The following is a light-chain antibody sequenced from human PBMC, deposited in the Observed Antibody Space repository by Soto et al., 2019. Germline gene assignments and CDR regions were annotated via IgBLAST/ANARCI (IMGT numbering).Light chain of an antibody. V-gene: IGLV2-14*03. J-gene: IGLJ2*01. Sequence: QSALTQPASVSGSPGQSITISCTGTSSDVGGYNYVSWYQHHPGKAPKLMIYDVTNRPSGVSNRFSGSKSGNTASLTISGVQSEDEASYYSSSYTTTSTVVFGGGTKLTVL. CDR2: DVT. CDR1: SSDVGGYNY. CDR3: SSYTTTSTVV.